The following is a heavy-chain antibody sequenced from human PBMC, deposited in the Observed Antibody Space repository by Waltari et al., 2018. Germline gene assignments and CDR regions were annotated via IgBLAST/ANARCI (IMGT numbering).Heavy chain of an antibody. V-gene: IGHV3-53*02. CDR3: ARDIYGGYFQH. D-gene: IGHD4-17*01. Sequence: EVQLVETGGGLIQPGGSMRLSCAASGFTVSSNYLSWVRQAPGKGLEWVSVIYSGGSTYYADSVKGRFTISRDNSRNTLYLQMNSLRAEDTAVYYCARDIYGGYFQHWGQGTLVTVSS. J-gene: IGHJ1*01. CDR1: GFTVSSNY. CDR2: IYSGGST.